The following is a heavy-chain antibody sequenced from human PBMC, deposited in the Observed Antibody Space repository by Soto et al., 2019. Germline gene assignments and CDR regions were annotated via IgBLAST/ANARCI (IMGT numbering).Heavy chain of an antibody. J-gene: IGHJ6*03. D-gene: IGHD3-3*01. CDR3: ARGLDFWGAYRYGDYYYYYMDV. Sequence: ASVKVSCKASGYTFTSYDINWVRQATGQGLEWMGWMNPNSGNTGYAQKFQGRVTMTRNTSISTAYMELSSLRSEDTAVYYCARGLDFWGAYRYGDYYYYYMDVWGKGTTVTVSS. CDR1: GYTFTSYD. V-gene: IGHV1-8*01. CDR2: MNPNSGNT.